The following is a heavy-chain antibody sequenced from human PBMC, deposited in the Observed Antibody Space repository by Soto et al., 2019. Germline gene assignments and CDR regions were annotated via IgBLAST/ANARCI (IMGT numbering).Heavy chain of an antibody. V-gene: IGHV3-7*03. CDR2: IKQDGSEK. D-gene: IGHD2-8*01. CDR3: ARDGGRNRHCTNGVCSATQPFDY. CDR1: GFTFSSYW. Sequence: GVVTLSCAASGFTFSSYWMSWVLQAPGNGLESAENIKQDGSEKYYVDSVKGRFTISRDNAKNSLYLQMNSLRAEDTAVYYCARDGGRNRHCTNGVCSATQPFDYWGQGTLVTVSS. J-gene: IGHJ4*02.